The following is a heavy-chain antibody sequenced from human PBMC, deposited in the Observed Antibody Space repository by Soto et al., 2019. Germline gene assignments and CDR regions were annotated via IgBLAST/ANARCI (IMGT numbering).Heavy chain of an antibody. CDR1: GGSFSNYY. J-gene: IGHJ4*02. D-gene: IGHD1-20*01. V-gene: IGHV4-34*01. Sequence: SETLSLTCAVYGGSFSNYYWSWIRQPPGKGLEWIGEINHSGSTNYNPSLKSRITISVDTSKNQFSLKLRSVTAADTAVYYCARGRITGSATMGYWGQGALVTVSS. CDR2: INHSGST. CDR3: ARGRITGSATMGY.